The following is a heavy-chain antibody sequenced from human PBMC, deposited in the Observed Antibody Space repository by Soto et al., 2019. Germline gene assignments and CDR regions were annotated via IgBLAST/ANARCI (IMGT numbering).Heavy chain of an antibody. D-gene: IGHD2-2*02. CDR1: GFTFSSYA. J-gene: IGHJ4*02. CDR2: ISYDGSNK. CDR3: ARDFTADGIPVTNLFDY. V-gene: IGHV3-30-3*01. Sequence: PGGSLRLSCAASGFTFSSYAMHWVRQAPGKGLEWVAVISYDGSNKYYADSVKGRFTISRDNSKNTLYLQMNSLRVEDTAVYYCARDFTADGIPVTNLFDYWGQGFLVTVSS.